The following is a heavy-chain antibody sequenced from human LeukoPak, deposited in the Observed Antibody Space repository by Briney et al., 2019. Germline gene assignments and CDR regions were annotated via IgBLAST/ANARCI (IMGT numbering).Heavy chain of an antibody. V-gene: IGHV3-48*03. J-gene: IGHJ6*03. CDR1: GFTFSSYE. CDR2: ISSSGSTI. Sequence: GGSLRLSCAASGFTFSSYEMNWVRQAPGKGLEWVSYISSSGSTIYYADSVKGRFTISRDNAKNSLYLQMNSLRAEDTAVYYCARGSAYYYYMDVWGKGTTVTVSS. CDR3: ARGSAYYYYMDV.